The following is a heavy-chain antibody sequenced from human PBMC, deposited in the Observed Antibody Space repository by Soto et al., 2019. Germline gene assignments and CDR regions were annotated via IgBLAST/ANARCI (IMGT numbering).Heavy chain of an antibody. J-gene: IGHJ6*02. CDR2: ISYDGSNK. Sequence: PGGSLRLSCAASGFTFSSYAMHWVRQAPGKGLEWVAVISYDGSNKYYADSVKGRFTISRDNSKNTLYLQMNSLRAEDTAVYYCARDRFDFWSGYLNYYYGMDVWGQGTTVTVSS. CDR1: GFTFSSYA. V-gene: IGHV3-30-3*01. CDR3: ARDRFDFWSGYLNYYYGMDV. D-gene: IGHD3-3*01.